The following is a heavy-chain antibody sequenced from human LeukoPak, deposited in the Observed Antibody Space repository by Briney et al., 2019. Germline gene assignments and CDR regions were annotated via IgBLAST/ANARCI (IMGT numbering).Heavy chain of an antibody. J-gene: IGHJ4*02. CDR3: AREISGYSDY. V-gene: IGHV1-2*02. Sequence: ASVKASCKASEYTFTGYYMHWGGQAPGQGLEWMGWINANSGDTKYAQKFQGRVTMTRDTSISTAYMELSRLRSDDTAMYYCAREISGYSDYWGQGTLVTVSS. CDR2: INANSGDT. CDR1: EYTFTGYY. D-gene: IGHD3-22*01.